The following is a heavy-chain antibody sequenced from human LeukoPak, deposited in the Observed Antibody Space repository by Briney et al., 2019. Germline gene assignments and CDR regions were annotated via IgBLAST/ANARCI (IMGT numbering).Heavy chain of an antibody. Sequence: SETLSLTCTVSGGSISSSSYYWGWIRQPPGKGLEWIGSIYYRGSTYYNPSLKSRVTISVDTSKNQFSLKLSSVTAADTAVYYCARSHVFLEWLLRGGIYYFDYWGQGTLVTVSS. CDR3: ARSHVFLEWLLRGGIYYFDY. CDR2: IYYRGST. D-gene: IGHD3-3*01. J-gene: IGHJ4*02. CDR1: GGSISSSSYY. V-gene: IGHV4-39*01.